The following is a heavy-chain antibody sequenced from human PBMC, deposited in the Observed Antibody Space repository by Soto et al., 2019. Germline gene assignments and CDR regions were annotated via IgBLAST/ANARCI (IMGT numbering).Heavy chain of an antibody. CDR3: ASSRPHNYYDSSGPRDY. CDR1: GFTVSSNY. D-gene: IGHD3-22*01. J-gene: IGHJ4*02. CDR2: IYSGGST. Sequence: PGGSLRLSCAASGFTVSSNYMSWVRQAPGKGLEWVSVIYSGGSTYYADSVKGRFTISRDNSKNTLYLQMNSLRAEDTAVYYCASSRPHNYYDSSGPRDYWGQGALVTVSS. V-gene: IGHV3-53*01.